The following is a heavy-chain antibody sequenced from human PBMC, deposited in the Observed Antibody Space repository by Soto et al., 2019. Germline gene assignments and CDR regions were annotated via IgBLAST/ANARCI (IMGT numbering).Heavy chain of an antibody. Sequence: QVQLMQSGAEVKKPGSSVKVSCKASGGSFPSDTIIWVRHAPGQGLEWLGGIVPVFVTPNHAQKFQGRVAISADGSTNTAYMELTSLRPDDTAVYYCTRPSSGYYHDAFDIWGQGTLVTVSS. J-gene: IGHJ3*02. V-gene: IGHV1-69*01. CDR1: GGSFPSDT. CDR3: TRPSSGYYHDAFDI. CDR2: IVPVFVTP. D-gene: IGHD3-22*01.